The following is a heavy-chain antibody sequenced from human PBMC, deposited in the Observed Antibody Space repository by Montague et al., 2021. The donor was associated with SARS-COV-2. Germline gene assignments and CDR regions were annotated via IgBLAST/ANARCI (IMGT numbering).Heavy chain of an antibody. J-gene: IGHJ4*02. CDR2: PYFEKKKHY. Sequence: CAISGDSVVELRRRSEEHTSELQSRLYRVCRPYFEKKKHYDYAVSVKSRMTISPDTSKNQFSLQLSSVTPEDRAVYYCARDPRYSLSWSFDYWGQGTLVTVAS. V-gene: IGHV6-1*01. CDR1: GDSVVELRRR. D-gene: IGHD6-13*01. CDR3: ARDPRYSLSWSFDY.